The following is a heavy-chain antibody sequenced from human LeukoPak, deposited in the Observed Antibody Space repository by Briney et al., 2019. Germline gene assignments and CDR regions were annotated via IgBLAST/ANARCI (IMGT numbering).Heavy chain of an antibody. CDR1: GGTFSSYA. Sequence: ASVKVSCKASGGTFSSYAISWVRQAPGQGLEWMGGIIPIFGTANYAQKFQGRVTITADESTSTAYMELSSLRSEDTAVYYCARQESITIFGVVIHYFDYWGQGTLVTVSS. J-gene: IGHJ4*02. CDR3: ARQESITIFGVVIHYFDY. D-gene: IGHD3-3*01. V-gene: IGHV1-69*01. CDR2: IIPIFGTA.